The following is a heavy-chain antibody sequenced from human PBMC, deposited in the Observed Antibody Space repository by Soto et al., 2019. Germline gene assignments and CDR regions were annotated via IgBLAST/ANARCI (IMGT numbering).Heavy chain of an antibody. D-gene: IGHD3-10*01. Sequence: QITLKESGPTLVKPTQTLTLTCTFSGFSLSTSGVGVGWIRQPPGKALEWLALIYWDDDKRYTPSLKSRLTITKDTTQNQRVLTMTNIHPVDTPTYYWAHTTENSLHPLWFGRYRNYFDYWGPGTLVTLSS. CDR1: GFSLSTSGVG. CDR2: IYWDDDK. CDR3: AHTTENSLHPLWFGRYRNYFDY. V-gene: IGHV2-5*02. J-gene: IGHJ4*02.